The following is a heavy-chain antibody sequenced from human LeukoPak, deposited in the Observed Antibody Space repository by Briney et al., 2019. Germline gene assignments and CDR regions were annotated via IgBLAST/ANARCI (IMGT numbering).Heavy chain of an antibody. D-gene: IGHD1-20*01. Sequence: ASVKVSCKASGYTFTNYAIIWVRQAPGQGLEWMAYISAYNGKTEYAQKIQGGVTLTTDTSTNTAYMERSSLRSDDTAVYYCAREFWCNDNNCYLSSFDIWGQGTVVTVSS. V-gene: IGHV1-18*01. CDR2: ISAYNGKT. CDR3: AREFWCNDNNCYLSSFDI. CDR1: GYTFTNYA. J-gene: IGHJ3*02.